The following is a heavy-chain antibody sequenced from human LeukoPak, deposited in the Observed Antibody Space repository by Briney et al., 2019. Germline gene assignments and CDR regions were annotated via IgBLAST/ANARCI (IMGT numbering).Heavy chain of an antibody. V-gene: IGHV3-7*01. J-gene: IGHJ6*03. CDR1: GFTFSSYR. Sequence: PGGSLRLSCAASGFTFSSYRMSWVRQAPGKGLEWVANIKQDGSEKYYVDSVKGRFTISRDNAKNSLYLQMNSLRAEDTAVYYCASADRHYYYYMDVWGKGTTVTVSS. CDR2: IKQDGSEK. CDR3: ASADRHYYYYMDV.